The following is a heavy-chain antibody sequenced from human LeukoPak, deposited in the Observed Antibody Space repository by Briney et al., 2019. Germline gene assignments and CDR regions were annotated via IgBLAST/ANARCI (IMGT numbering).Heavy chain of an antibody. J-gene: IGHJ3*02. D-gene: IGHD3-22*01. Sequence: QPGGSLRLSCAASGFTFSDYWMHWVRQAPGKGLVWVLCISFDGSTTYADSVKGRFTISRDNSKNTLYLQMNSLRAEDTAVYYCAREGIVVALDAFDIWGQGTMVTVSS. V-gene: IGHV3-74*01. CDR3: AREGIVVALDAFDI. CDR2: ISFDGST. CDR1: GFTFSDYW.